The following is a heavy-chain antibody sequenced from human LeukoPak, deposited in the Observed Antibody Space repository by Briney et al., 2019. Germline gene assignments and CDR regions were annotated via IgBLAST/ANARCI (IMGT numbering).Heavy chain of an antibody. CDR1: GGSISSGGYS. CDR2: IYYSGST. J-gene: IGHJ6*02. Sequence: SETLSLTCTVSGGSISSGGYSWSCIRQHPGKGLEWIGYIYYSGSTYYNPSIKSRVTISVDTSMNQFSLTLSSVTAADTAVYYGARVSIARRIFGGAGMDVWGQGTTVTVSS. CDR3: ARVSIARRIFGGAGMDV. V-gene: IGHV4-31*03. D-gene: IGHD3-3*01.